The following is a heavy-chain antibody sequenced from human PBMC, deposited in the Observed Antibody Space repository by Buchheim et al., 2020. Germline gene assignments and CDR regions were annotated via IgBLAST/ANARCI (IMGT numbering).Heavy chain of an antibody. CDR3: AREVIMLTRFDP. CDR2: LYYSGTT. Sequence: QVQLQESGPRLVKPSETLSLTCTVSGGSVTSGGSVTSGSHYWSWIRQSPGKGLEWIGYLYYSGTTNYNPSLKSRATITLDTSKNQFSLKLRSVTAADTAVYYCAREVIMLTRFDPWGQGTL. J-gene: IGHJ5*02. V-gene: IGHV4-61*01. D-gene: IGHD3-10*01. CDR1: GGSVTSGGSVTSGSHY.